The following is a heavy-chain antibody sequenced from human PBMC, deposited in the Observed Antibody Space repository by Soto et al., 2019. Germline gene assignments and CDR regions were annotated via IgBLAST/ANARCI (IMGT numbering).Heavy chain of an antibody. CDR3: TTYTDYDESGGYHYLKAFDV. D-gene: IGHD3-22*01. V-gene: IGHV1-69*01. CDR2: IIPLFGTT. Sequence: QVQLVQSGAEVKRPGSSVRVSCADSGDAVNTKTVSWVRQAPGQGLEWLGGIIPLFGTTNYAQDFQARGSIIADESANTVYLDRISLRSDDTAVYYCTTYTDYDESGGYHYLKAFDVWGPGTMVTVSS. CDR1: GDAVNTKT. J-gene: IGHJ3*01.